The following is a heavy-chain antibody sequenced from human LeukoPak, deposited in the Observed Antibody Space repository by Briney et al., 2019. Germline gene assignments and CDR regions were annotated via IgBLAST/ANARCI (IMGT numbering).Heavy chain of an antibody. J-gene: IGHJ1*01. D-gene: IGHD3-10*01. CDR3: AKFGSGSYEFFHH. V-gene: IGHV3-23*01. Sequence: PGGSLRPSFAASGFTFSSYGMTWVRQAPGKGLEWVSGISDNGGRTYYADSVKGRFSISRDNSKNTLYLEVNNLRADDTAVYYCAKFGSGSYEFFHHWGQGTLVTVSS. CDR1: GFTFSSYG. CDR2: ISDNGGRT.